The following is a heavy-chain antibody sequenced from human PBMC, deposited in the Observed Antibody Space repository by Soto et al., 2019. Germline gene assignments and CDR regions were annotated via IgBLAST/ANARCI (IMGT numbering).Heavy chain of an antibody. J-gene: IGHJ6*02. CDR2: IIPIFGTP. V-gene: IGHV1-69*01. CDR1: GGTFSTFG. CDR3: SRSLKNYHYDMGV. Sequence: QVQVVQSGAEVKDSGSSVKVSCKASGGTFSTFGISWVRQAPGQGLEWMGGIIPIFGTPNYAQKFQGSVTITANASTRTVFLEPSSLRSEDTAVYYCSRSLKNYHYDMGVWGQGTTVTVSS.